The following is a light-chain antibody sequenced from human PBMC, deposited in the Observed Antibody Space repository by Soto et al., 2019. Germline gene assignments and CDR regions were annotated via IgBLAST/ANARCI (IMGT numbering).Light chain of an antibody. CDR3: RQSFRTSRT. J-gene: IGKJ1*01. CDR1: QSVGSH. Sequence: IPVTQTPASLSASVGGRVPSTCWASQSVGSHLNGCHQKTGNAAALLIYGASTLQFGVTSRFSGSGSGTDFIITISNLQPEDVAIYYCRQSFRTSRTFGQGTKVDIK. CDR2: GAS. V-gene: IGKV1-39*01.